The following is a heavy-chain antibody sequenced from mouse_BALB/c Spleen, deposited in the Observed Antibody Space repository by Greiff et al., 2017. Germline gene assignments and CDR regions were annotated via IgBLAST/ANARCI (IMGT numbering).Heavy chain of an antibody. V-gene: IGHV1S135*01. J-gene: IGHJ4*01. Sequence: LQESGPELVKPGASVKVSCKASGYSFTDYNMYWVKQSHGKSLEWIGYIDPYNGGTSYNQKFKGKATLTVDKSSSTAFMHLNSLTSEDSAVYYCEREGGYYQRPYAMDYWGQGTSVTVSS. CDR1: GYSFTDYN. CDR2: IDPYNGGT. CDR3: EREGGYYQRPYAMDY. D-gene: IGHD2-3*01.